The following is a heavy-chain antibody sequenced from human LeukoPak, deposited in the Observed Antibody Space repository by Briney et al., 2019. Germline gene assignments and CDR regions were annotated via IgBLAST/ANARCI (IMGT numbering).Heavy chain of an antibody. CDR1: GYTFTGYY. CDR3: ARADSSGYYYDGGY. CDR2: IIPIFGTA. V-gene: IGHV1-69*05. J-gene: IGHJ4*02. Sequence: ASVKVSCKASGYTFTGYYMHWVRQAPGQGLEWMGGIIPIFGTANYAQKFQGRVTITTDESTSTAYMELSSLRSEDTAVYYCARADSSGYYYDGGYWGQGTLVTVSS. D-gene: IGHD3-22*01.